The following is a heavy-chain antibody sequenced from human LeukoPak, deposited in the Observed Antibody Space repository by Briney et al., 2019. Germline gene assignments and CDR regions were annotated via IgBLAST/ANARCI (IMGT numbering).Heavy chain of an antibody. D-gene: IGHD3-9*01. J-gene: IGHJ4*02. Sequence: ASVKVSCKPSRYTFTGYYMHWVRQAPGQGLAWMGWINPNSGGTNYAQKFQGRVTMTRDTSISTAYMELSRLRSDDTAVYYCARVGYDILTGSIDYWGQGTLVTVSS. CDR1: RYTFTGYY. V-gene: IGHV1-2*02. CDR3: ARVGYDILTGSIDY. CDR2: INPNSGGT.